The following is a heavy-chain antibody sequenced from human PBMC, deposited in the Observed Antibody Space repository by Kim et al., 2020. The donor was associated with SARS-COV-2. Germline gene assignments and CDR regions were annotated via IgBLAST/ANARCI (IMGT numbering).Heavy chain of an antibody. D-gene: IGHD3-3*01. J-gene: IGHJ6*02. Sequence: GGSLRLSCAASGFTFSSYWMSWVRQAPGKGLEWVANIKQDGSEKYYVDSVKGRFTISRDNAKNSLYLQMNSLRAEDTAVYYCAREPGSKDFWSGYYTTWDWYYYYGMDVWGQGTTVTVSS. CDR2: IKQDGSEK. CDR1: GFTFSSYW. V-gene: IGHV3-7*01. CDR3: AREPGSKDFWSGYYTTWDWYYYYGMDV.